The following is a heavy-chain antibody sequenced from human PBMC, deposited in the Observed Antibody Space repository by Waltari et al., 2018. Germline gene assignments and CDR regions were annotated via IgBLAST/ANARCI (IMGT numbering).Heavy chain of an antibody. CDR2: VRNDGSNK. V-gene: IGHV3-30*02. D-gene: IGHD1-1*01. Sequence: QVQLVESGGGVVVPGGSLRLSCAASGLPSSSYGLHWVRQAPGKGLEWVAFVRNDGSNKYYADSVKGRFTISRDNSKNTLYLQMNGLRAEDTAVYCCAKDQMYDVGPFDYWGQGTLVTVSS. J-gene: IGHJ4*02. CDR1: GLPSSSYG. CDR3: AKDQMYDVGPFDY.